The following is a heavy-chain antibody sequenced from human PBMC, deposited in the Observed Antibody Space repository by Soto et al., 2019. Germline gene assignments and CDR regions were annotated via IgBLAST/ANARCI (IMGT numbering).Heavy chain of an antibody. Sequence: GSLRLSCVASGLSFSVSTMTWVRQAPGKGLEWVSTTGLSGRTTYYGGSVKGRFTVSRDNSRNTLDLQMSSLRAEDTAVYYCATVHNTSRSFNYWGRGTLVTVSS. D-gene: IGHD1-20*01. CDR1: GLSFSVST. V-gene: IGHV3-23*01. CDR3: ATVHNTSRSFNY. J-gene: IGHJ4*02. CDR2: TGLSGRTT.